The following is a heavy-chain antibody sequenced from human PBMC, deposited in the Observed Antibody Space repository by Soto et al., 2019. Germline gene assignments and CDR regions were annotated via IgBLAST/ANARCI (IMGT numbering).Heavy chain of an antibody. CDR1: GGSLSGYY. J-gene: IGHJ4*02. V-gene: IGHV4-34*01. CDR2: VKDGGHT. CDR3: ARGQEGVVATH. Sequence: QVQLQQWGAGLLKPSETLSLNCAVTGGSLSGYYWSWIRQAPGKGLEWIGEVKDGGHTNYSPSLRGRVTISSDTSNYRFSLRLNSVTAADTGVYYCARGQEGVVATHWDQGSLVTVSS. D-gene: IGHD5-12*01.